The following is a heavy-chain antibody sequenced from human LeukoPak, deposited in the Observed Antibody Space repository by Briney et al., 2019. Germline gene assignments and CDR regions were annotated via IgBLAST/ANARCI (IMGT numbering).Heavy chain of an antibody. CDR2: INSHGSST. CDR3: VRLTGADFDY. V-gene: IGHV3-74*01. J-gene: IGHJ4*02. D-gene: IGHD7-27*01. CDR1: GFNFSSCW. Sequence: PGGSLRLSCAASGFNFSSCWLHWVRQVPGKGLVWVSGINSHGSSTSYADSVKGRFTISRDNAKNTLHLQMNSLRAEDTAVYYCVRLTGADFDYWGQGTLVTVSS.